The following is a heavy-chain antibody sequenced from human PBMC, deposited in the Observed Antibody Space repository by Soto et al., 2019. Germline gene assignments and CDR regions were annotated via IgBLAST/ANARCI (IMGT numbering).Heavy chain of an antibody. CDR1: GYSFTSYW. V-gene: IGHV5-51*01. D-gene: IGHD2-15*01. Sequence: TGESLRISCKGSGYSFTSYWIGWVRQMPGKGLEWMGIIYPGDSDTRYSPSFQGQVTISADKSISTAYLQWSSLKASDTAMYYCAIEGYCSGGSCYSRASFDYWGQGTLVTVSS. J-gene: IGHJ4*02. CDR2: IYPGDSDT. CDR3: AIEGYCSGGSCYSRASFDY.